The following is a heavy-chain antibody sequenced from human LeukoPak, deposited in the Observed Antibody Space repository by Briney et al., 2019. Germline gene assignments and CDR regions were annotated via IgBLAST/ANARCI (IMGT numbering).Heavy chain of an antibody. V-gene: IGHV3-11*01. J-gene: IGHJ3*02. CDR2: ISSSGSTI. D-gene: IGHD6-19*01. Sequence: GGSLRLSCAASGFTFSSYAMSWIRQAPGKGLEWVPYISSSGSTIYYADSVKGRFTISGDNAKNSLYLQMNSLRAEDTAVYYCARKYSSGWFSDAFDIWGQGTMVTVSS. CDR1: GFTFSSYA. CDR3: ARKYSSGWFSDAFDI.